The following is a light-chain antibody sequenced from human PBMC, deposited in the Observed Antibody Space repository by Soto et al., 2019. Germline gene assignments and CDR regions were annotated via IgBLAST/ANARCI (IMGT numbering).Light chain of an antibody. CDR3: QQRSNWPPVLT. CDR1: QSVSSY. Sequence: EIVLTQSPGILSLSPGQRVTLSCRASQSVSSYLAWYQQKPGQAPRLLIYDASNRATGIPARFSGSGSGTDFTLTISSLEPEDFAVYYCQQRSNWPPVLTFGGGTKVDIK. J-gene: IGKJ4*01. V-gene: IGKV3-11*01. CDR2: DAS.